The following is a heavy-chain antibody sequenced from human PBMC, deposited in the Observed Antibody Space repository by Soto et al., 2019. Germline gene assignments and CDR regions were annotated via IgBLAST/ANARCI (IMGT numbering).Heavy chain of an antibody. V-gene: IGHV4-34*01. Sequence: PSETLSLTCAVYGGSFSGYYWSWIRQPPGKGLEWIGEINHSGSTNYNPSLKSRVTISVDTSKNQFSLKLSSVTAADTAVYYCARAFGNYYYGSGSYSRYNWFDPWGQGTLVTVSS. CDR3: ARAFGNYYYGSGSYSRYNWFDP. J-gene: IGHJ5*02. CDR1: GGSFSGYY. D-gene: IGHD3-10*01. CDR2: INHSGST.